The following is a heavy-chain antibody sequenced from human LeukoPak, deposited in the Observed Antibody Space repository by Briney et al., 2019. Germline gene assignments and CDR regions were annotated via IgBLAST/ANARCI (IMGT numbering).Heavy chain of an antibody. Sequence: GASVKVSCKASGYTFTGYDMHWVRQAPGQGLEWMGWINPNSGGTNYAQKFQGRVTMTRDTSISTAYMELSRLRSDDTAVYYCAREGEYCSSTSCYISLAQYNWFDPWGQGTLVTVSS. CDR2: INPNSGGT. CDR3: AREGEYCSSTSCYISLAQYNWFDP. J-gene: IGHJ5*02. V-gene: IGHV1-2*02. D-gene: IGHD2-2*02. CDR1: GYTFTGYD.